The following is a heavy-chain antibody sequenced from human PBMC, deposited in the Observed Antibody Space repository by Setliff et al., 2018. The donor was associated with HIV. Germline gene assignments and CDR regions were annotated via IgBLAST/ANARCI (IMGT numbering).Heavy chain of an antibody. V-gene: IGHV5-51*01. CDR3: ARHITNPRWAYFDY. D-gene: IGHD1-20*01. CDR2: VYPPDSET. J-gene: IGHJ4*02. Sequence: PGESLKISCQGSGYSFYQYSIGWVRHRPGKGLEWMAIVYPPDSETVYSPSFQGQVTISVDNSISTTFLQWSSLRASDTAIYFCARHITNPRWAYFDYWGQGTPVTVSS. CDR1: GYSFYQYS.